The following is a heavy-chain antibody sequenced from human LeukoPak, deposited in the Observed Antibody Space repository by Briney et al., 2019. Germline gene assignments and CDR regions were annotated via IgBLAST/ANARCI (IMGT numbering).Heavy chain of an antibody. J-gene: IGHJ4*02. D-gene: IGHD5-24*01. V-gene: IGHV3-7*01. CDR1: GFTFNKYW. CDR2: VNQDGSEK. Sequence: GGSLRLSCAASGFTFNKYWMTWVRQAPGKGLEWVANVNQDGSEKYYVDSVKGRFTISRDNAKNSLYLQMNSLRAEDTAVYYCARGSGMATTYYWGQGTLVTVSS. CDR3: ARGSGMATTYY.